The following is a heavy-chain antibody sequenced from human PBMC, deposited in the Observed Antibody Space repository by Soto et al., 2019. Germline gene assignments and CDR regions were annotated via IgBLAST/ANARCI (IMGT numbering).Heavy chain of an antibody. Sequence: EVQLVESGGGLVQPGGSLRLSCAASGFTFSSYWMSWVRQAPGKGLEWVANIKQDGSEKYYVDSVKGRFTISRDNAKNSLYLQINSLRAEDTAVYYCARDVYFDWLLFATFGFDYWGQGTLVTVSS. CDR3: ARDVYFDWLLFATFGFDY. CDR1: GFTFSSYW. CDR2: IKQDGSEK. V-gene: IGHV3-7*01. D-gene: IGHD3-9*01. J-gene: IGHJ4*02.